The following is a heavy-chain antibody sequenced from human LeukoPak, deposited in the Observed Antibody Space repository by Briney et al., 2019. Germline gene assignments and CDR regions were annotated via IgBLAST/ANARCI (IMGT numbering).Heavy chain of an antibody. D-gene: IGHD3-10*01. Sequence: SETLSLTCTVSGGSISSSSYYWGWIRQPPGKGLEWIGSIYYSGSTYYNPSLKSRVTISVDTSKNQFSLKLSSVTAADTAVYYCARERPRNYYGSGQFDYWGQGTLVAVSS. J-gene: IGHJ4*02. CDR3: ARERPRNYYGSGQFDY. CDR2: IYYSGST. CDR1: GGSISSSSYY. V-gene: IGHV4-39*07.